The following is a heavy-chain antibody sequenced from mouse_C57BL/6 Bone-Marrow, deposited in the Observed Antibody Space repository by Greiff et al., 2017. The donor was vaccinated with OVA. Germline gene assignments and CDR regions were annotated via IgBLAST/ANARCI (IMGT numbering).Heavy chain of an antibody. CDR2: ISSGGSYT. J-gene: IGHJ2*01. Sequence: EVKLVESGGDLVKPGGSLKLSCAASGFTFSSYGMSWVRQTPDKRLEWVATISSGGSYTYYPDSVKGRFTISRDNAKNTLYLQMSSLKSEDTAMYYCARRPSYFDYWGQGTTLTVSS. V-gene: IGHV5-6*02. CDR1: GFTFSSYG. CDR3: ARRPSYFDY.